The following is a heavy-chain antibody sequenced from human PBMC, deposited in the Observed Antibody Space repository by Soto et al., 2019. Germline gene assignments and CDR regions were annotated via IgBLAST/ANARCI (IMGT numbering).Heavy chain of an antibody. CDR3: ARARHDILTGYYHFDY. CDR2: INHSGST. V-gene: IGHV4-34*01. Sequence: QVQLQQWGAGLLKPSETLSLTCAVYGGSFSGYYWSWIRQPPGKGLEWIGEINHSGSTNYNPSLKSRVTISVDTSKNQFSLKLSSVTAADTAVYYCARARHDILTGYYHFDYWGQGTLVTVSS. CDR1: GGSFSGYY. D-gene: IGHD3-9*01. J-gene: IGHJ4*02.